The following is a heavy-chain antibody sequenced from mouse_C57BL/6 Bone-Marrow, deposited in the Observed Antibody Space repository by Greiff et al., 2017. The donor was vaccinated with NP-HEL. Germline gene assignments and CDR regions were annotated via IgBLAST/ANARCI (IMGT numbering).Heavy chain of an antibody. CDR1: GYTFTSSW. V-gene: IGHV1-52*01. D-gene: IGHD1-1*01. J-gene: IGHJ2*01. CDR2: IDPSVSET. CDR3: AREGTTVVSYFDY. Sequence: QVQLQQPGAELVRPGSSVKLSCKASGYTFTSSWMHWVKQRPIQGLEWIGNIDPSVSETPYNQTFKDKATLTVDKSSSTAYMQLSSLTSEDSAVYYCAREGTTVVSYFDYWGQGTTLTVSS.